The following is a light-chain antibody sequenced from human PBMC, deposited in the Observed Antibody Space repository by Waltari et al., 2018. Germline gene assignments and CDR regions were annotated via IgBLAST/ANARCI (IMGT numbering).Light chain of an antibody. J-gene: IGKJ3*01. CDR2: GAS. CDR3: QQYHESPPIT. CDR1: QSISSK. V-gene: IGKV3-15*01. Sequence: EIVMTQSPAPLSVSPGERATLSCRASQSISSKLAWYQQKPGQAPRLLIYGASTMATGIPARFSGSGSGTEFTLTISSLQSEDFAVYFCQQYHESPPITFGPGTKVDIK.